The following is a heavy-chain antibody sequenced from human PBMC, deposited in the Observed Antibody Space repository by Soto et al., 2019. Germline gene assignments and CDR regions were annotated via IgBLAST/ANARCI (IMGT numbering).Heavy chain of an antibody. V-gene: IGHV1-46*01. J-gene: IGHJ6*02. CDR2: INPSGGST. Sequence: ASVKVSCKASGYTFTSYYMHWVRRAPGQGLEWMGIINPSGGSTSYAQKFQGRVTMTRDTSTSTVYMELSSLRSEDTAVYYCARDGPYSSSWYYYYYGMDVWGQGTTVTVSS. D-gene: IGHD6-13*01. CDR3: ARDGPYSSSWYYYYYGMDV. CDR1: GYTFTSYY.